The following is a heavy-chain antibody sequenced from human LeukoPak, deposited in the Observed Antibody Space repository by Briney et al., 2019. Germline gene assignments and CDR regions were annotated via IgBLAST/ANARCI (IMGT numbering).Heavy chain of an antibody. V-gene: IGHV3-23*01. J-gene: IGHJ4*02. CDR3: APRHYYDSSGYSTF. D-gene: IGHD3-22*01. CDR2: ISGSGGST. CDR1: GFTFSSYD. Sequence: GGSLRLSCAASGFTFSSYDMSWVRQAPGKGLEWVSAISGSGGSTYYADSVKGRFTISRDNSKNTLYLQMNSLRAEDTAVYYCAPRHYYDSSGYSTFWGQGTLVTVSS.